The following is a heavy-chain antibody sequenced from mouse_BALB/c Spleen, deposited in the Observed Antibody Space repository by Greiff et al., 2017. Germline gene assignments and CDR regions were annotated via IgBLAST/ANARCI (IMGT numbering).Heavy chain of an antibody. CDR1: GYSITSGYY. J-gene: IGHJ4*01. Sequence: EVKLMESGPGLVKPSQSLSLTCSVTGYSITSGYYWNWIRQFPGNKLEWMGYISYDGSNNYNPSLKNRISITRDTSKNQFFLKLNSVTTEDTATYYCAKIYYDYDDGWGQGTSVTVSS. CDR3: AKIYYDYDDG. D-gene: IGHD2-4*01. CDR2: ISYDGSN. V-gene: IGHV3-6*02.